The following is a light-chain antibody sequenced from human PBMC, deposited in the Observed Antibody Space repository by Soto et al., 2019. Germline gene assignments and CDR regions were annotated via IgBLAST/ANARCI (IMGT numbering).Light chain of an antibody. J-gene: IGKJ4*01. CDR1: QGISSW. CDR2: AAS. Sequence: DIQMTQSPSSVSASGGDRVTITCRASQGISSWLAWYQQKPVKAPKLLIYAASSLQSGVPSRFSGSGSGTDFIHTISSLQPEDFAAYYCQQSYSTPRTFGGGTKVDI. V-gene: IGKV1-12*01. CDR3: QQSYSTPRT.